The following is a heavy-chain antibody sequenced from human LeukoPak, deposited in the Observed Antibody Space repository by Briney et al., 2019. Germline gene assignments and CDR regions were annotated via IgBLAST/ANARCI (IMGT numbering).Heavy chain of an antibody. J-gene: IGHJ4*02. CDR2: ISGSGTI. V-gene: IGHV3-69-1*01. CDR1: GFTFSSYA. D-gene: IGHD3-22*01. CDR3: ARGRRNYDSSGYQGGDY. Sequence: GGSLRLSCAASGFTFSSYAMSWVREAPGKGLEWVSTISGSGTIYYADSVKGRFTISRDNAKNSLYLQMNSLRADDTAVYYCARGRRNYDSSGYQGGDYWGQGTLVTASS.